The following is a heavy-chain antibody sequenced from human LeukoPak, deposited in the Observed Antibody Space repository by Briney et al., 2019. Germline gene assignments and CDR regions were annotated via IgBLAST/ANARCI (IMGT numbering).Heavy chain of an antibody. D-gene: IGHD6-13*01. J-gene: IGHJ3*02. CDR2: IIPIFGTA. Sequence: GSSVKVSCKASGGTFSSYAISWVRQAPGQGLEWMGGIIPIFGTANYAQKFQGRVTITADKSTSTAYMELSSLRSEDTAVYYCARARPQEGIAAHDAFDIWGQGTMVTVSS. CDR3: ARARPQEGIAAHDAFDI. V-gene: IGHV1-69*06. CDR1: GGTFSSYA.